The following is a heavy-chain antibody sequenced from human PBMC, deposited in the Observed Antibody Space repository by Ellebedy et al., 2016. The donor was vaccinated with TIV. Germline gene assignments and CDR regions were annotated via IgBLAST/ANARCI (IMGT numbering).Heavy chain of an antibody. V-gene: IGHV3-23*01. CDR1: GFTFSRYG. CDR2: IPGNGGTP. CDR3: AKWGGYGDF. Sequence: PGGSLRLSCAASGFTFSRYGMTWVRQAPGKGLEWVSSIPGNGGTPYYADSVKGRFTISRDNSKNTVSLQMDSLGVEDTAVYYCAKWGGYGDFWGQGILVMVSS. D-gene: IGHD3-3*01. J-gene: IGHJ4*02.